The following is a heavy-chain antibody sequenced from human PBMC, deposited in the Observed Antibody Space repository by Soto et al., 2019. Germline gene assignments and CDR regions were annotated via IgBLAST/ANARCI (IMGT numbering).Heavy chain of an antibody. CDR2: IRYSGST. Sequence: SETLSLTCTVSGGSVSSGNYYWSWIRQPPGKGLEWIGYIRYSGSTNYNPFLKSRVTISVDTSKNQFSLKLSSVTAADTAVYYCARDLGLRGSDCWGQGTLVTVSS. CDR1: GGSVSSGNYY. D-gene: IGHD2-15*01. V-gene: IGHV4-61*01. CDR3: ARDLGLRGSDC. J-gene: IGHJ4*02.